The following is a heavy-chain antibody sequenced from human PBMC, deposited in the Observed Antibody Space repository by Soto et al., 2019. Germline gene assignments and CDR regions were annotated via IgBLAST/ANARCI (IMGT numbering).Heavy chain of an antibody. Sequence: PSETLSLTCTVSGGSISSSYWSWIRQPPGKRLEWIGYIYYSGGAFYNPSLMSRATISVDTSKNQFSLKVISVTAADTAIYYCATGSKSDFDYWGQGTLVTVSS. CDR1: GGSISSSY. CDR2: IYYSGGA. D-gene: IGHD1-26*01. V-gene: IGHV4-59*03. CDR3: ATGSKSDFDY. J-gene: IGHJ4*02.